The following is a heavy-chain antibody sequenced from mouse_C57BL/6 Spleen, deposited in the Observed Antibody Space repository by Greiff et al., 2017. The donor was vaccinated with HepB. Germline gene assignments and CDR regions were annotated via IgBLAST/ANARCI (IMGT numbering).Heavy chain of an antibody. V-gene: IGHV2-5*01. CDR2: IWRGGST. CDR3: AKNPITTVVHWYFDV. Sequence: VKLVESGPGLVQPSQSLSITCTVSGFSLTSYGVHWVRQSPGKGLEWLGVIWRGGSTDYNAAFMSRLSITKDNSKSQVFFKMNSLQADDTAIYYCAKNPITTVVHWYFDVWGTGTTVTVSS. J-gene: IGHJ1*03. D-gene: IGHD1-1*01. CDR1: GFSLTSYG.